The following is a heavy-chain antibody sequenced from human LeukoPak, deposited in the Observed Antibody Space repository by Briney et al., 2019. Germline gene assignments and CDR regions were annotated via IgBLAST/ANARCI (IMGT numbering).Heavy chain of an antibody. Sequence: GGSLRLSCAASGFTFSSYGMSWVRQAPGKGLEWVANIKQDGSEKYYVDSVKGRFTISRDNAKNSLYLQMNSLRAEDTAVYYCARVFSAALNPWGQGTLVTVSS. J-gene: IGHJ5*02. CDR3: ARVFSAALNP. CDR2: IKQDGSEK. CDR1: GFTFSSYG. V-gene: IGHV3-7*01. D-gene: IGHD6-13*01.